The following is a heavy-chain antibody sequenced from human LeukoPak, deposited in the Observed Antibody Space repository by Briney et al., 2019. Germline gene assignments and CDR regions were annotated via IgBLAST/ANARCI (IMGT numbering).Heavy chain of an antibody. D-gene: IGHD3-22*01. CDR1: GGTFSSYA. Sequence: SVKVSCKASGGTFSSYAISWARQAPGLGLEWMGGIIPIFGTANYAQKFQGRVTITTDESTSTAYMELSSLRSEDTAVYYCASPLDYYDSSGYHYWGQGTLVTVSS. V-gene: IGHV1-69*05. J-gene: IGHJ4*02. CDR3: ASPLDYYDSSGYHY. CDR2: IIPIFGTA.